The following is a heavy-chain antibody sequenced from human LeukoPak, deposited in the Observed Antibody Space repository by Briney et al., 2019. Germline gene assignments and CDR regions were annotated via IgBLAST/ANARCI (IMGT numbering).Heavy chain of an antibody. J-gene: IGHJ4*02. CDR2: VYSSGST. CDR1: GASISSYY. CDR3: VRDRSTAVDVNFDY. D-gene: IGHD4-23*01. Sequence: SETLSLTCTVSGASISSYYWSWIRQPAGKGLEWIGRVYSSGSTDYNPSLKSRVTMSVDTSKNHFSLNLRSVTAADTAVYYCVRDRSTAVDVNFDYWGQGTLVTVSS. V-gene: IGHV4-4*07.